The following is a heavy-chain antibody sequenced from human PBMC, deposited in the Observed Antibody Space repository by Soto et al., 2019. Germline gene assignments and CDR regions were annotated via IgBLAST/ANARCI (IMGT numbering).Heavy chain of an antibody. J-gene: IGHJ5*02. V-gene: IGHV3-23*01. CDR1: GFTSSSYA. D-gene: IGHD3-3*01. CDR3: ARPRYDFWSHKSKQNWFDP. Sequence: PGGSLRLSCAASGFTSSSYAMSWVRQAPGKGLEWVSAISGSGGSTYYADSVKGRFTISRDNSKNTLYLQMNSLRAEDTAVYYCARPRYDFWSHKSKQNWFDPWGQGTLVTVSS. CDR2: ISGSGGST.